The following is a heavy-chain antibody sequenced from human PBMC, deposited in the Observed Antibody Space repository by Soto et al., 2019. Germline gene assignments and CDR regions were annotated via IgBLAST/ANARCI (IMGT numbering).Heavy chain of an antibody. D-gene: IGHD3-9*01. Sequence: QVQLVQSGAEVRKPGSSVKVSCKASGDTFSSYAIFWVRQAPGQGLEWMGGITPILGTTSRAQKFQGRVTITADASTNTAYMELSSLRSEDTAVYYCARGDANYDTLTGYYTGSSGYGMDVWGLGTTVTVSS. CDR3: ARGDANYDTLTGYYTGSSGYGMDV. J-gene: IGHJ6*02. CDR2: ITPILGTT. CDR1: GDTFSSYA. V-gene: IGHV1-69*01.